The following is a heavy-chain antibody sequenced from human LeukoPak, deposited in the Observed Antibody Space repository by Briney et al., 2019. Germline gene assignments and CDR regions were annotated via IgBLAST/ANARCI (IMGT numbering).Heavy chain of an antibody. CDR1: GYTFAGYY. CDR3: ARYLPLGSSSRAFDY. Sequence: GASVKVSCKASGYTFAGYYMHWVRQAPGQGLEWMGIINPSGGSTSYAQKFQGRVTMTRDTSTSTAYMELSSLRSEDTAVYYCARYLPLGSSSRAFDYWGQGTLVTVSS. J-gene: IGHJ4*02. D-gene: IGHD6-13*01. CDR2: INPSGGST. V-gene: IGHV1-46*01.